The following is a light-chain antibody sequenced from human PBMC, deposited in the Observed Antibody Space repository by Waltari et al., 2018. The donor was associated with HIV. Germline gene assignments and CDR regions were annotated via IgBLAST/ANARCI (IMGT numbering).Light chain of an antibody. CDR2: EVT. CDR3: TSYVDNYVVF. V-gene: IGLV2-8*01. CDR1: SHDLGAYHY. J-gene: IGLJ2*01. Sequence: QSDLTQPPSASGSPGQSVTIYCTGTSHDLGAYHYLPWYQPHPGRAPQLLIYEVTKRPSGFPDRFSGSKSGNTASLTVSGLQAEDDGHYYCTSYVDNYVVFFGGGTKLTVL.